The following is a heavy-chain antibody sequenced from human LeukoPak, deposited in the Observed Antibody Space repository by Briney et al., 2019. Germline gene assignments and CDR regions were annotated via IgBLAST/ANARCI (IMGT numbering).Heavy chain of an antibody. CDR3: AGGNSYDSRGHPYHFHF. CDR2: IYYSENT. J-gene: IGHJ4*02. CDR1: GVSISSYY. V-gene: IGHV4-59*01. D-gene: IGHD3-22*01. Sequence: SETLSLTCTVSGVSISSYYWSWIRQPPGKGLEWIGYIYYSENTNYNSSLKSRVTISEDTSKNQFPLKLTSVTAADTAVYYCAGGNSYDSRGHPYHFHFWGQGTLVSVSS.